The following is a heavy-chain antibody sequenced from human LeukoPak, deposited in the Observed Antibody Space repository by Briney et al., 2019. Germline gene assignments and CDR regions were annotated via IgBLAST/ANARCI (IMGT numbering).Heavy chain of an antibody. Sequence: GGSLRLSCAASGFTFSIYWMSWVRQAPGKGLEWVANIKEDGSEKYYVDSVKGRFTISRDNAKNSLYLQMNSLRSDDTAVYYCARDSVTGTADYWGQGTLVTVSS. CDR2: IKEDGSEK. D-gene: IGHD6-19*01. V-gene: IGHV3-7*05. CDR1: GFTFSIYW. CDR3: ARDSVTGTADY. J-gene: IGHJ4*02.